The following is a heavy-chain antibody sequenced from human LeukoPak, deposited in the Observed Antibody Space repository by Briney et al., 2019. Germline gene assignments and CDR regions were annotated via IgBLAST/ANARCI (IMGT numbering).Heavy chain of an antibody. Sequence: ATVKVSCKASGYTFTSYYMHWVRQAPGQGLEWMGIINPSGGSTSYAQKFQGRVTMTRDTSTSTVYMELSSLRSEDTAVYYCARVGATVGWFDPWGQGTLVTVSS. D-gene: IGHD1-26*01. J-gene: IGHJ5*02. CDR2: INPSGGST. V-gene: IGHV1-46*01. CDR1: GYTFTSYY. CDR3: ARVGATVGWFDP.